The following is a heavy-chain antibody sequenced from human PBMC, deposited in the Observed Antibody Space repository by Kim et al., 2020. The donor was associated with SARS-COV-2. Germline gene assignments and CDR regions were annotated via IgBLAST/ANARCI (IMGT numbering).Heavy chain of an antibody. CDR1: GFTFSSYW. Sequence: GGSLRLSCAASGFTFSSYWMSWVRQAPGKGLEWVANIKQDGSEKYYVDSVKGRFTISRDNAKNSLYLQMNSLRAEDTAVYYCASSIGLGYAAGELDYWGQGTLVTVSS. J-gene: IGHJ4*02. V-gene: IGHV3-7*01. CDR3: ASSIGLGYAAGELDY. D-gene: IGHD5-18*01. CDR2: IKQDGSEK.